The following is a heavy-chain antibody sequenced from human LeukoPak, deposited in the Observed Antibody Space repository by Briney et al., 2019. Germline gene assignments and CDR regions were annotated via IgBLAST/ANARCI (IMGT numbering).Heavy chain of an antibody. V-gene: IGHV3-30-3*01. CDR1: GFTFSSYA. J-gene: IGHJ5*02. CDR3: ARDKKLLCSSTSCYSQEANWFDP. D-gene: IGHD2-2*01. CDR2: ISYDGSNK. Sequence: PGRSLRLSCAASGFTFSSYAMHWVRQAPGKGLEWVAVISYDGSNKYYADSVKGRFTISRDNSKNTLYLQMNSLRAEDTAVYYCARDKKLLCSSTSCYSQEANWFDPWGQGTLVTVSS.